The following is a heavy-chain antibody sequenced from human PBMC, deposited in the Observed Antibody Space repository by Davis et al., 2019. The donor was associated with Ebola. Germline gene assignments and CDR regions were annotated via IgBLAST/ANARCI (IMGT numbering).Heavy chain of an antibody. CDR2: IYYSGST. J-gene: IGHJ4*02. D-gene: IGHD3-22*01. CDR3: ARLLITRYYFDY. CDR1: GGSISSYY. V-gene: IGHV4-59*01. Sequence: SETLSLTCTVSGGSISSYYWSWIRQPPGKGLEWIGYIYYSGSTNYNPSLKSRVTISVDTSKNQFSLKLSSVTAADTAMYYCARLLITRYYFDYWGQGTLVTVSS.